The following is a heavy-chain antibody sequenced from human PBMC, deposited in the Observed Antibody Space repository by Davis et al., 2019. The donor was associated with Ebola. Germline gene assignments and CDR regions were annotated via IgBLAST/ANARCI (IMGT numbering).Heavy chain of an antibody. D-gene: IGHD3-22*01. J-gene: IGHJ1*01. CDR3: AKDMIEEGLTSPHPDFQH. CDR2: ITGSGGST. CDR1: GFIFSTYA. V-gene: IGHV3-23*01. Sequence: GESLKISCAASGFIFSTYAMSWVRQAPGKGLEWVSAITGSGGSTYYADSVRGRFTISRDNSKDTLYLQIYSLRAEDTAVYYYAKDMIEEGLTSPHPDFQHWGQGTLVTVSS.